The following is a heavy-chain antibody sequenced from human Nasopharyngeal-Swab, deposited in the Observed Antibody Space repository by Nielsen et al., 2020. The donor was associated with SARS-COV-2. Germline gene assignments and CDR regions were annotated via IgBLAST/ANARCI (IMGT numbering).Heavy chain of an antibody. CDR2: IKQDGGEK. J-gene: IGHJ4*02. V-gene: IGHV3-7*03. D-gene: IGHD1-1*01. CDR3: AKDRRVEPTRWYFDY. CDR1: GFTFSNYW. Sequence: GESLKISCAPSGFTFSNYWMSWVRQAPGKGLEWVANIKQDGGEKYYVDSVKGRFTISRDNSKNTLYLQMSSLGAEDTAVYYCAKDRRVEPTRWYFDYWGQGTLVTVSS.